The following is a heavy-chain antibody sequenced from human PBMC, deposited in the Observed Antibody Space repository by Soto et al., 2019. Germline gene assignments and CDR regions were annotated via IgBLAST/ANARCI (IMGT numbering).Heavy chain of an antibody. J-gene: IGHJ4*02. V-gene: IGHV1-18*01. CDR2: ISAYNGNT. CDR1: GYTFTNYA. CDR3: ARDLAAAGPFDC. D-gene: IGHD6-13*01. Sequence: QVQLVQSGAEVKKPGASVKVSCKASGYTFTNYAFSWVRQAPGQGLEWMGWISAYNGNTNYPQKLQGRVTMTTDTSTSTAYMERRSLRSDEAAVYYCARDLAAAGPFDCWGQGTLVTVSS.